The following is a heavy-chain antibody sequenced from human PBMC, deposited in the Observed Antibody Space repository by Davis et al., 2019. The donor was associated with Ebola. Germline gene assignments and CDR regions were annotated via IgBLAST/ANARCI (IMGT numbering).Heavy chain of an antibody. D-gene: IGHD3-3*01. CDR2: ISGSGVST. Sequence: GESLKISCAASGFTFSSSAMTWVRQAPGKGLEWVSGISGSGVSTYYAGSVKGRFTISRDNSKNTLYLQMNSLRAEDTAVYYCAKSGLSFGVVKYHYGMDVWGKGTTVTVSS. J-gene: IGHJ6*04. CDR3: AKSGLSFGVVKYHYGMDV. CDR1: GFTFSSSA. V-gene: IGHV3-23*01.